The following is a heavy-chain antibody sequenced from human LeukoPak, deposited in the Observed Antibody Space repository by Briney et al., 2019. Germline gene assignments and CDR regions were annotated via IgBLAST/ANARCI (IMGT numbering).Heavy chain of an antibody. Sequence: PGGSLRLSCAASGFTFSDAWMSWVRQAPGKGLEWVGRVKTKTYGGTTDYSAPVKGRFTISRDDSKNTLYLQMNSLKTEDTALYYCTTDRGSGWYWGKGTLVTVSS. CDR2: VKTKTYGGTT. CDR1: GFTFSDAW. CDR3: TTDRGSGWY. J-gene: IGHJ4*02. D-gene: IGHD6-19*01. V-gene: IGHV3-15*01.